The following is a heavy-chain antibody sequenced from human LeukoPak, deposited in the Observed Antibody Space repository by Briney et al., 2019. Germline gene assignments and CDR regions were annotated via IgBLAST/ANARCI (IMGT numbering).Heavy chain of an antibody. V-gene: IGHV1-69*04. CDR3: ARGRPMGGRYYYHGMDV. CDR2: IIPILGIA. Sequence: GASVKVSCKASGGTFSSYAISWVRQAPGQGLEWMGRIIPILGIANYAQKFQGRVTITADKSTSTAYMELSSLRSEDTAVYYCARGRPMGGRYYYHGMDVWGQGTTVTVSS. D-gene: IGHD1-26*01. CDR1: GGTFSSYA. J-gene: IGHJ6*02.